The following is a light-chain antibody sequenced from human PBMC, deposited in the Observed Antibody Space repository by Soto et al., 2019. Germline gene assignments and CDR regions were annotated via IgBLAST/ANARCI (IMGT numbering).Light chain of an antibody. CDR2: WAS. J-gene: IGKJ2*01. CDR3: QQYYSTPYT. V-gene: IGKV4-1*01. CDR1: RSVLYSSNTKNY. Sequence: DLVMTQSPDSLAVSLGERATINCKSSRSVLYSSNTKNYLAWYQQKPGQPPRLLIYWASTRESWVPDRFSGTGSGTDFTLTISSLQAEDVAVYYCQQYYSTPYTFGQGTKLEIK.